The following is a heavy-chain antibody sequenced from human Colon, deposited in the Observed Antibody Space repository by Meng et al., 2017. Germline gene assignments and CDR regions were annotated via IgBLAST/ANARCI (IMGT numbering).Heavy chain of an antibody. V-gene: IGHV4-31*09. CDR3: LRGSGGSV. J-gene: IGHJ1*01. D-gene: IGHD3-10*01. CDR2: IPHRGSS. CDR1: GGSISSGGYY. Sequence: QVQLQESGLGLVKPSRTLSLTCTVSGGSISSGGYYWSWIRQPPGKGLEWIGEIPHRGSSAYSPSLKSRVSMSIDKSKNQFSLKLTSVTAADTAVYYCLRGSGGSVWGQGTLVTVSS.